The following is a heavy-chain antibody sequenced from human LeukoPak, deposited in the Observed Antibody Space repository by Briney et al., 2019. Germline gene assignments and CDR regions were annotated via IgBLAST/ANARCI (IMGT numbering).Heavy chain of an antibody. CDR1: GFTFSSYG. CDR3: AKGGLRRYLSY. Sequence: GRSLRLSCAASGFTFSSYGMSWVRQAPGKGLEWVSAISGSGGSTYYADSVKGRFTISRDNSKNTLYLQMNSLRAEDTAVYYCAKGGLRRYLSYWGQGTLVTVSS. J-gene: IGHJ4*02. CDR2: ISGSGGST. V-gene: IGHV3-23*01. D-gene: IGHD3-9*01.